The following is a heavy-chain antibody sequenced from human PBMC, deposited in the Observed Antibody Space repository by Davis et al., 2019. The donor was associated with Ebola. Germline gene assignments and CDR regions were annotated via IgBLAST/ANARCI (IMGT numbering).Heavy chain of an antibody. Sequence: SETLSLTCAVYGGSFSGYYWSWIRQPPGKGLEWIGEINHSGSTNYNPSLKSRVTISVDTSKNQFSLKLSSVTAADTAVYYCAKDLRDIQLWLPSRHYYYGMDVWGQGTTVTVSS. J-gene: IGHJ6*02. CDR3: AKDLRDIQLWLPSRHYYYGMDV. CDR1: GGSFSGYY. V-gene: IGHV4-34*01. CDR2: INHSGST. D-gene: IGHD5-18*01.